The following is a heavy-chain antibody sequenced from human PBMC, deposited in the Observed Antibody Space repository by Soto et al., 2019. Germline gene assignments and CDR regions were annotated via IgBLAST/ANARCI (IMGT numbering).Heavy chain of an antibody. CDR2: IWYDGSKI. J-gene: IGHJ6*01. D-gene: IGHD6-13*01. CDR1: GFTISSYG. V-gene: IGHV3-33*01. Sequence: QVQLVQSGGGVVQPGGSLRLSCAASGFTISSYGMHWVRQAPGKGLEWVAVIWYDGSKIYYADSVEGRFTISRDNSKSTLYLQMNSLRAEDTAVYYCARPLEQHQLGFGMDVWGQGSPVTVSS. CDR3: ARPLEQHQLGFGMDV.